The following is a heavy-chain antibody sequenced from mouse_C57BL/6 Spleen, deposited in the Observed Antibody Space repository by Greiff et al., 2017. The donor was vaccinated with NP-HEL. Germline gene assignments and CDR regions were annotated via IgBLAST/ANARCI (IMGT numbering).Heavy chain of an antibody. D-gene: IGHD1-1*01. CDR2: IDPETGGT. V-gene: IGHV1-15*01. Sequence: VKLQQSGAELVRPGASVTLSCKASGYTFTDYEMHWVKQTPVHGLEWIGAIDPETGGTAYNQKFKGKAILTADKSSSTAYMELRSLTSEDSAVYYCTRSSTTVVATRFAYWGQGTLVTVSA. CDR1: GYTFTDYE. CDR3: TRSSTTVVATRFAY. J-gene: IGHJ3*01.